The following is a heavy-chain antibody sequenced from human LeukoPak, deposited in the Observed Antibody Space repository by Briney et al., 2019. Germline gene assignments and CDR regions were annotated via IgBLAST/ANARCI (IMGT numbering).Heavy chain of an antibody. Sequence: PGGSLRLSCAASGFTFSSYWMSWVRQAPGKGLEWVANIKQDGSEKYYVDSVKGRFTISRDNAKNSLYLQMNSLRAEDTAVYYCARDHVYYYGSGNLYYYYGMDVWGKGTTVTVSS. CDR2: IKQDGSEK. CDR1: GFTFSSYW. CDR3: ARDHVYYYGSGNLYYYYGMDV. D-gene: IGHD3-10*01. V-gene: IGHV3-7*03. J-gene: IGHJ6*04.